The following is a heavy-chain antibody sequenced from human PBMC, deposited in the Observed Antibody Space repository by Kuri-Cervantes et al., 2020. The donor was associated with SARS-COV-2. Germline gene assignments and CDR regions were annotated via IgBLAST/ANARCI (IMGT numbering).Heavy chain of an antibody. D-gene: IGHD3-22*01. J-gene: IGHJ4*02. CDR3: ARVIDWVPYDY. CDR1: GGSISSGDYY. Sequence: ETLSLTCTVSGGSISSGDYYWSWVRQAPGKGLEWVANIKQDGSEKYYVDSVKGRFTISRDNAKNSLYLQMNSLRAEDTAVYYCARVIDWVPYDYWGQGALVTVSS. CDR2: IKQDGSEK. V-gene: IGHV3-7*01.